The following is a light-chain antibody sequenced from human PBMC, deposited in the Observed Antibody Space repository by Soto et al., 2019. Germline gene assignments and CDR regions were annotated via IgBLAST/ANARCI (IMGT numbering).Light chain of an antibody. CDR3: QQYGSSSWT. V-gene: IGKV3-20*01. J-gene: IGKJ1*01. Sequence: EIVMTQSPATLSVSPWERATLSCRASQSVSSSYLAWYQQKPGQAPRLLIYGASSRATGIPDRFSGSGSGTDFTLTISRLEPEDFAVYYCQQYGSSSWTFGQGTKVDNK. CDR1: QSVSSSY. CDR2: GAS.